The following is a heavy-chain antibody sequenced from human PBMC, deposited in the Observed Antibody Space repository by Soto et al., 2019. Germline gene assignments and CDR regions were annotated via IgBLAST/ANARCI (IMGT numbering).Heavy chain of an antibody. CDR3: ARVSFPLISSTRYGMDV. V-gene: IGHV4-34*01. D-gene: IGHD2-2*01. J-gene: IGHJ6*02. CDR2: INHSGST. Sequence: QVQLQQWGAGLLKPSETLSLTCAVYGGSFSGYYWSWIRQPPGKGLEWIGEINHSGSTNCNPSLTSRVTISVDTSKNQFSLKLSSVTAADTAVYYCARVSFPLISSTRYGMDVWGQGTTVTVSS. CDR1: GGSFSGYY.